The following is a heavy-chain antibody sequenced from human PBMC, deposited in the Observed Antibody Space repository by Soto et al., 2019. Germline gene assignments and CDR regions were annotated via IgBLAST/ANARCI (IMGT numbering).Heavy chain of an antibody. Sequence: ASVKGSCKASGYSFTGDYMHWVRQAPGQGLEWMGWINPNSGGTNYAQKFQGWVTMTRDTSISTAYMELSRLRSDDTAVYSCARDLVGGYDAEYYFDYWGQRPLVTVSS. CDR2: INPNSGGT. J-gene: IGHJ4*02. CDR1: GYSFTGDY. D-gene: IGHD5-12*01. V-gene: IGHV1-2*04. CDR3: ARDLVGGYDAEYYFDY.